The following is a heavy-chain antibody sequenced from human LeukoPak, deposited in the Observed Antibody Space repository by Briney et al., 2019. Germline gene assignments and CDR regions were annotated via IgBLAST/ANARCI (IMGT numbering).Heavy chain of an antibody. CDR2: ISYSGST. CDR3: AAIVLLTAAIGY. J-gene: IGHJ4*02. V-gene: IGHV4-31*03. Sequence: PSETLSLTCSVSGASISSDAYCWSWIRQHPGKGLEWIGYISYSGSTYQNPSLKSRVTISVDTSENQFSLKLRSVTAADTAVYYCAAIVLLTAAIGYWGQGTLVTVSS. D-gene: IGHD2-2*01. CDR1: GASISSDAYC.